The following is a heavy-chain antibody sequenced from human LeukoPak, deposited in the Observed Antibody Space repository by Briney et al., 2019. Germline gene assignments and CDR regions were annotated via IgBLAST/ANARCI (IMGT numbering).Heavy chain of an antibody. J-gene: IGHJ3*02. CDR2: ISAYNGNT. Sequence: GASVKVSCKASGYTFTSYGISRVRQAPGQGLEWMGWISAYNGNTNYAQKLQGRVTMTTDTSTSTAHMELGSLRSDDTAVYYCARGLMIYYYDSSGYSAFDIWGQGTMVTVSS. V-gene: IGHV1-18*01. CDR3: ARGLMIYYYDSSGYSAFDI. CDR1: GYTFTSYG. D-gene: IGHD3-22*01.